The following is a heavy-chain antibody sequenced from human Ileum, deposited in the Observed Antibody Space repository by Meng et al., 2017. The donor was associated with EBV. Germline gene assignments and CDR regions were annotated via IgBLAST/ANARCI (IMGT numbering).Heavy chain of an antibody. V-gene: IGHV4-34*01. Sequence: VRLQQLVQRFLKPSDTLSSTLACSCGSCNGYYWTWFRQPPGKGLECIGEIDQSGYTKFNPSLSSRATISRDTSNNQFSLRLNSVTAADTALYYCARYGRCNGNSFYCFDPWGQGTLVTVSS. CDR2: IDQSGYT. CDR3: ARYGRCNGNSFYCFDP. J-gene: IGHJ5*02. CDR1: CGSCNGYY. D-gene: IGHD4-23*01.